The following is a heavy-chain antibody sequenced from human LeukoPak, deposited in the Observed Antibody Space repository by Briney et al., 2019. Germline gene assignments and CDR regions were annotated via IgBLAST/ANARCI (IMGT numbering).Heavy chain of an antibody. CDR3: AREGIVVVPAATVEFDP. Sequence: PSETLSLTCTVSGGSISSYYWSWIRQPAGQGLEWIGRIYTSGSTNSHTSPKSPVTMSVDTSKNLFSLMLSFVTAAATAVYCCAREGIVVVPAATVEFDPWGQGTLVAVSS. CDR2: IYTSGST. V-gene: IGHV4-4*07. D-gene: IGHD2-2*01. CDR1: GGSISSYY. J-gene: IGHJ5*02.